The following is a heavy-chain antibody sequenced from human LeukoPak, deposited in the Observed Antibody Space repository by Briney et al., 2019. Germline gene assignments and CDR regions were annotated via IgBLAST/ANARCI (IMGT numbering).Heavy chain of an antibody. D-gene: IGHD1-26*01. CDR2: ISHTGST. CDR1: SDSIPSHY. J-gene: IGHJ4*02. Sequence: PSETLSLTCTVSSDSIPSHYWSWIRQSPGQRLEWIAYISHTGSTRYNPSLQSRVAVSIDTSKNEFSLKLTSVTAADTAVYYCARHFTVWENYYFGHWDQGTPVTVSS. V-gene: IGHV4-59*08. CDR3: ARHFTVWENYYFGH.